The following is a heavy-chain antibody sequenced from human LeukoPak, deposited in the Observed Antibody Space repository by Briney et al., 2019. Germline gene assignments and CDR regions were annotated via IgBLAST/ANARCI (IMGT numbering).Heavy chain of an antibody. CDR2: IIPIFGTA. CDR1: GYTFTSYA. J-gene: IGHJ4*02. Sequence: SVKVSCKASGYTFTSYAMNWVRQAPGQGLEWMGGIIPIFGTANYAQKFQGRVTITADESTSTAYMELSSLRSEDTAVYYCAGDRPTLYGPLDYWGQGTLVTVSS. CDR3: AGDRPTLYGPLDY. V-gene: IGHV1-69*13. D-gene: IGHD3/OR15-3a*01.